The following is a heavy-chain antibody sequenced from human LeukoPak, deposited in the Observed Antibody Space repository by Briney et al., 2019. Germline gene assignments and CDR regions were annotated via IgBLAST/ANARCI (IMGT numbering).Heavy chain of an antibody. D-gene: IGHD2-2*01. CDR1: GFTFSGAW. Sequence: GGSLRLSCTASGFTFSGAWMTWVRQAPGKGLEWVAFIRYDGSNKYYADSVKGRFTISRDNSKNTLYLQMNSLRAEDTAVYYCAKDADIVVVPAAIGFDYWGQGTLVTVSS. CDR2: IRYDGSNK. V-gene: IGHV3-30*02. J-gene: IGHJ4*02. CDR3: AKDADIVVVPAAIGFDY.